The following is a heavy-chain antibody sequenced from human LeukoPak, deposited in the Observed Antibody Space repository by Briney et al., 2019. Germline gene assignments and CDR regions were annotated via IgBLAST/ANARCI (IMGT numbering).Heavy chain of an antibody. CDR1: GFTFSSYG. CDR3: AKDPTDAFDI. J-gene: IGHJ3*02. Sequence: GGSLRLSCAASGFTFSSYGMHWVRQAPGKGLEWVAVIPYDGSNKYYADSVKGRFTISRDNSKNTLYLQMNSLRAEDTAMYYCAKDPTDAFDIWGQGTMVTVSS. V-gene: IGHV3-30*18. CDR2: IPYDGSNK.